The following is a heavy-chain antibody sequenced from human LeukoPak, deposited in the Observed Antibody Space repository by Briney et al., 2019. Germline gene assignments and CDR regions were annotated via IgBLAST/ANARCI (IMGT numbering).Heavy chain of an antibody. Sequence: SETLSLTCAVSGYSISSGYYWGWIRQPPGKGLEWIGSIYHSGSTYYNPYLKSRVTISVDTSNNQFSLKLSSVTAADTAVYYCASYQQLTFDYWGQGTLVTVSS. J-gene: IGHJ4*02. V-gene: IGHV4-38-2*01. CDR1: GYSISSGYY. D-gene: IGHD6-13*01. CDR3: ASYQQLTFDY. CDR2: IYHSGST.